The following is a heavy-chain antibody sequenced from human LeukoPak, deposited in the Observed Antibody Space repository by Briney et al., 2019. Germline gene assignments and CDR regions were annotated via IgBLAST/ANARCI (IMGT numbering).Heavy chain of an antibody. J-gene: IGHJ4*02. V-gene: IGHV1-69*05. CDR3: ARSAVTTPDY. CDR1: GGTFSSYA. Sequence: GASVKVSCKASGGTFSSYAISWVRQAPGQGLEWMGGIIPIFGTANYAQKFQGRVTMTRNTSISTAYMELSSLRSEDTAVYYCARSAVTTPDYWGQGTLVTVSS. CDR2: IIPIFGTA. D-gene: IGHD4-17*01.